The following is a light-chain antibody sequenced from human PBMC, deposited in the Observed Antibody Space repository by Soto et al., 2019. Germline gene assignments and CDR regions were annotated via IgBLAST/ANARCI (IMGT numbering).Light chain of an antibody. Sequence: QSVLTQPASVSGSPGQSITISCTGTRSDVGGYNYVSWYQQHPGKAPKLMIYDVSNRPSGVSNRFSGSKSGNTASLTISGLQAEDEADYYCSSYTISSPHVVFGGGTKVTVL. CDR1: RSDVGGYNY. V-gene: IGLV2-14*01. CDR3: SSYTISSPHVV. CDR2: DVS. J-gene: IGLJ2*01.